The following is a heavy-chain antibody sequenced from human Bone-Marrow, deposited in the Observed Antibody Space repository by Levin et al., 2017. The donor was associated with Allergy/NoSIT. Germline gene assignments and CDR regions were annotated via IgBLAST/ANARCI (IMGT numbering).Heavy chain of an antibody. V-gene: IGHV3-33*01. Sequence: GGSLRLSCAASGFTFSSNGMHWVRQAPGKGLEWVAVIYYDGSYKYYADSVKGRFTISRDNYKHTFYLQMTSLRAEDTAVYYCALAGYSSTLLAYWVDWWGLGTLVTVSS. J-gene: IGHJ1*01. CDR3: ALAGYSSTLLAYWVDW. CDR1: GFTFSSNG. CDR2: IYYDGSYK. D-gene: IGHD6-13*01.